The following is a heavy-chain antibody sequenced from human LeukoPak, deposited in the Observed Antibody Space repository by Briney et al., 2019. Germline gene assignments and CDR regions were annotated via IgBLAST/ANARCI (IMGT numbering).Heavy chain of an antibody. CDR1: GYSISSGYY. D-gene: IGHD1-26*01. V-gene: IGHV4-38-2*02. Sequence: SETLSLTCTVSGYSISSGYYWGWIRQPPGKGLEWIGSIHYSGSTYYSPSLKSRVTISEDTSKNQFSLKLSSVTAADTAVYYCARYSGSYFFDYWGRGTLVTVSS. CDR3: ARYSGSYFFDY. J-gene: IGHJ4*02. CDR2: IHYSGST.